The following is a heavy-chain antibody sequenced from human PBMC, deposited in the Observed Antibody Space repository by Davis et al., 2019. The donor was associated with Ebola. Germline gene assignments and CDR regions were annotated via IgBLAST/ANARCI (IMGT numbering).Heavy chain of an antibody. CDR2: IRSKANSYAT. D-gene: IGHD4-17*01. J-gene: IGHJ4*02. V-gene: IGHV3-73*01. CDR1: GFTVSSNY. Sequence: GESLKISCAASGFTVSSNYMHWVRQASGKGLEWVGRIRSKANSYATAYAASVKGRFTISRDDSKNTAYLQMNSLKTEDTAVYYCTMTTVMVDYWGQGTLVTVSS. CDR3: TMTTVMVDY.